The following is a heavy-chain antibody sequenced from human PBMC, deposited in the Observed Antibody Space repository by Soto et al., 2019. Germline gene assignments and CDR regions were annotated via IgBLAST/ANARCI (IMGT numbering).Heavy chain of an antibody. Sequence: SETLSLTCTVSGGTIRSSSYYWGWVRQPPGKGLEWIGSIYYSGATYYNLSLKSRVTISIDTSKNQFSLNLTSVTAADRAVYYCARHRERSYSGSYWTAPDYWDQGSLVTVSS. D-gene: IGHD5-12*01. CDR2: IYYSGAT. CDR1: GGTIRSSSYY. V-gene: IGHV4-39*01. CDR3: ARHRERSYSGSYWTAPDY. J-gene: IGHJ4*02.